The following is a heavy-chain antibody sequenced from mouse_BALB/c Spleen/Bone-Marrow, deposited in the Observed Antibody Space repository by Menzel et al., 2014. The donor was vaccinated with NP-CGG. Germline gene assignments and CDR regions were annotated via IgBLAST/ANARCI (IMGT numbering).Heavy chain of an antibody. D-gene: IGHD2-14*01. V-gene: IGHV1-69*01. J-gene: IGHJ3*01. Sequence: VKLQESGAELVMPGASVKMSCKASGHTFTDYWMHWVKQRPGQGLEWIGAIDTSDSYTSYNQKFKGKATLTVDGSSSTAYMQLSSLTSEDSAVYYCARSDYRFDPLPYWGQGTLVTASA. CDR1: GHTFTDYW. CDR2: IDTSDSYT. CDR3: ARSDYRFDPLPY.